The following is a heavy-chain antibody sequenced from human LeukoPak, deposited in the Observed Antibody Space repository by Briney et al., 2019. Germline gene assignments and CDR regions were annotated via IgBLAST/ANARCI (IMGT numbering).Heavy chain of an antibody. CDR2: IRSKANSYAT. CDR3: TREYYYDSSGYYYYYYYMDV. D-gene: IGHD3-22*01. V-gene: IGHV3-73*01. Sequence: PGGSLRLSCAASGLTFSGSAMHWVRQASGKGLEWVGRIRSKANSYATAYAASAKGRFTISRDDSKNTAYLQMNSLKTEDRAVYYCTREYYYDSSGYYYYYYYMDVWGKGTTVTVSS. CDR1: GLTFSGSA. J-gene: IGHJ6*03.